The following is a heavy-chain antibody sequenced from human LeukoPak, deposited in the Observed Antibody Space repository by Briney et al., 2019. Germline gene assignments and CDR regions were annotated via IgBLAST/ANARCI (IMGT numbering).Heavy chain of an antibody. D-gene: IGHD3-10*01. CDR2: ISNDGGIT. J-gene: IGHJ4*02. V-gene: IGHV3-30*18. CDR3: AKDSGATYYYGSGSYYTDY. Sequence: GGSLRLSCAASGFSFNTYGMHWVRQAPGKGLEWVAVISNDGGITYYADSVTGRFTISRANSENTLYLQMDSLRDEDTAVYYCAKDSGATYYYGSGSYYTDYWGQGTLVTVSS. CDR1: GFSFNTYG.